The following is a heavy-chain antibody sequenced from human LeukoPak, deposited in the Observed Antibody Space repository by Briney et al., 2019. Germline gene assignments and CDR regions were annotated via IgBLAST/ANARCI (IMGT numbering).Heavy chain of an antibody. CDR2: INHSGST. V-gene: IGHV4-34*01. D-gene: IGHD2-2*01. J-gene: IGHJ6*03. Sequence: SETLSLTCAVYGGSFSGYYWSWIRQPPGKGLEWIGEINHSGSTNYNPSLKSRVTISVDTSKNQFSLKLSSVTAADTAVYYCARARRDCSSTSCYLRTTVTAYYYMDVWGKGTTVTVSS. CDR1: GGSFSGYY. CDR3: ARARRDCSSTSCYLRTTVTAYYYMDV.